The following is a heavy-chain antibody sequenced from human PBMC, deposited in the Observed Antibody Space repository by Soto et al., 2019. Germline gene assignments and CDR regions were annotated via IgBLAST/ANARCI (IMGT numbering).Heavy chain of an antibody. D-gene: IGHD4-17*01. J-gene: IGHJ4*02. CDR2: IYYSGST. Sequence: PSETLSLTCNVSGGSISSGGYYWSWIRQHPGKGLEWIGYIYYSGSTYYNPSLKSRVTISVDTSKNQFSLKLSSVTAADTAVYYCARDYGGYFEYWGQGTLVTVSS. CDR1: GGSISSGGYY. CDR3: ARDYGGYFEY. V-gene: IGHV4-31*03.